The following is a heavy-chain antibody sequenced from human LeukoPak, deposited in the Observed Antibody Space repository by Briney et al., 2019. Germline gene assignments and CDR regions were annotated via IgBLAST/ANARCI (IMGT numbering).Heavy chain of an antibody. CDR3: ARSYCSSTSCYPTLPDY. J-gene: IGHJ4*02. Sequence: ASVEVSRKASGYTFTGYYMHWVRQAPGQGLEWMGWINPNSGGTNYAQKFQGRVTMTRDTSISTAYMELSRLRSDDTAVYYCARSYCSSTSCYPTLPDYWGQGTLVTVSS. CDR2: INPNSGGT. D-gene: IGHD2-2*01. CDR1: GYTFTGYY. V-gene: IGHV1-2*02.